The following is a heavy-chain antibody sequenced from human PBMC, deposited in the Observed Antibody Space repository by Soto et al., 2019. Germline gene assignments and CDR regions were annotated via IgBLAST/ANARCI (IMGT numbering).Heavy chain of an antibody. CDR2: INWNSGTL. J-gene: IGHJ3*01. Sequence: EVQLVESGGGLVQPGGSLRLSCTASGLNFAKYAMNWVRQAPGRGLEWVSGINWNSGTLDYADSVKGPSTISRDNARKSLYLQMHRLSADDTTLYYCGKDGDYGRFDGGMGEANEVWGRGTKVIVAS. CDR3: GKDGDYGRFDGGMGEANEV. V-gene: IGHV3-9*01. D-gene: IGHD4-17*01. CDR1: GLNFAKYA.